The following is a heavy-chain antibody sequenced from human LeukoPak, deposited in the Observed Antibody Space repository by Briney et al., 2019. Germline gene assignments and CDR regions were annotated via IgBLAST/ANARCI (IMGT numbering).Heavy chain of an antibody. CDR2: IIPIFGTA. CDR1: VGTFSSYA. V-gene: IGHV1-69*13. Sequence: ASVKVSRKASVGTFSSYAISWVRQAPGQGREWMGGIIPIFGTANYAQKFQGRVTITADESTSTAYMELSSLRSEDTAVYYCARGFHYYDSSGYHTFDYWGQGTLVTVSS. J-gene: IGHJ4*02. CDR3: ARGFHYYDSSGYHTFDY. D-gene: IGHD3-22*01.